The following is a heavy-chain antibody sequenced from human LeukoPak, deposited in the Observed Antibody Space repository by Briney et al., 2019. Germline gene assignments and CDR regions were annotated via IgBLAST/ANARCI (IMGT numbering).Heavy chain of an antibody. J-gene: IGHJ4*02. CDR2: IYYSGST. D-gene: IGHD3-22*01. CDR3: ATASTYYYDSSGRAFDY. CDR1: GGSISSSSYY. Sequence: SETLSLTCTVSGGSISSSSYYWGWIRQPPGKGLEWIGSIYYSGSTYYNPSLKSRVTISVDTSKNQFSLKLSSVTAADTAVYYCATASTYYYDSSGRAFDYWGQGTLVTVSS. V-gene: IGHV4-39*07.